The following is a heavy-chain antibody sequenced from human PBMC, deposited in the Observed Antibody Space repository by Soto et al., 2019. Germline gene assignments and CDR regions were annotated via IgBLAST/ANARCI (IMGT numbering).Heavy chain of an antibody. V-gene: IGHV1-46*01. Sequence: QVQLVQSGAEVKKPGASVKVSCKASGYTFTSYYMHWVRQAPGQGLEWMGIINPSGGSTSYAQKFQGRVTMTRDTSTSTVYMEPSSLRSEDTAVYYCARVKVAVAGTEAFDIWGQGTMVTVSS. CDR2: INPSGGST. CDR1: GYTFTSYY. D-gene: IGHD6-19*01. J-gene: IGHJ3*02. CDR3: ARVKVAVAGTEAFDI.